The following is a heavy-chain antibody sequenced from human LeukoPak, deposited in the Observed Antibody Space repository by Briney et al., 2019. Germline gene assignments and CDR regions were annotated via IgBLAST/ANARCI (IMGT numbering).Heavy chain of an antibody. CDR3: ARKWPGKQSVLDY. J-gene: IGHJ4*02. Sequence: SETLSLTCTVSGGSISSISYYWGWIRQPPGKGLWWIGSIYYSGSTYYNPTLKSRVTISVDTSKNQFSLKLSSVTAADTAVYYCARKWPGKQSVLDYWGQGALVTVSS. V-gene: IGHV4-39*01. CDR2: IYYSGST. D-gene: IGHD3-10*01. CDR1: GGSISSISYY.